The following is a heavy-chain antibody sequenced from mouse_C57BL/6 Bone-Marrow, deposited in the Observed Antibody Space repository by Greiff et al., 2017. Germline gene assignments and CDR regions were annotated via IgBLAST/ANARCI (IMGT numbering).Heavy chain of an antibody. J-gene: IGHJ2*01. CDR1: GFTFSSYG. CDR3: ARHRAPYFDY. V-gene: IGHV5-6*01. Sequence: EVNVVESGGDLVKPGGSLKLSCAASGFTFSSYGMSWVRQTPDKRLEWVATISSGGSYTYYPDSVKGRFTISRDNAKNTLYLQMSSLKSEDTAMXYCARHRAPYFDYWGQGTTLTVSS. CDR2: ISSGGSYT. D-gene: IGHD3-3*01.